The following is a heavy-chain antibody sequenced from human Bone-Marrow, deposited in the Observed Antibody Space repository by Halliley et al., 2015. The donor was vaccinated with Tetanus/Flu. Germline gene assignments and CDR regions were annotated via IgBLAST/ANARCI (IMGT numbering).Heavy chain of an antibody. Sequence: HSGDTKYNPSLKSRVPIAADKSNNQFSLKVTSVTVAATAVYYCARRFVQPYDDGLPSSFDSWGQGTLVTVSS. J-gene: IGHJ4*02. CDR2: HSGDT. CDR3: ARRFVQPYDDGLPSSFDS. V-gene: IGHV4-4*02. D-gene: IGHD3-3*01.